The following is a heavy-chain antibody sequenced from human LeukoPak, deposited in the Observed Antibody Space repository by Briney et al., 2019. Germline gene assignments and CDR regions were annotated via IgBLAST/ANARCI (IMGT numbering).Heavy chain of an antibody. V-gene: IGHV3-9*01. CDR2: ISWNSGTI. J-gene: IGHJ4*02. CDR3: AKDVDSTWGSIDY. D-gene: IGHD3-16*01. Sequence: GGSLRLSCAASGFTFDHYAVHWVRQAPGKGLEWVSSISWNSGTIGYADSVKGRFTISRDNAKNSLYLQMNSLRPEVTALYYCAKDVDSTWGSIDYWGQGILVTVSS. CDR1: GFTFDHYA.